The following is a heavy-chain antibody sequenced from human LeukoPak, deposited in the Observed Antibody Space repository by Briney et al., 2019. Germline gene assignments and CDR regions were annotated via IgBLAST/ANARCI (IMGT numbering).Heavy chain of an antibody. CDR2: ISYDGSNK. J-gene: IGHJ4*02. Sequence: GGSLRLSCAASGFTFSSYAMHWVRQAPGKGLEWVAVISYDGSNKYYADSVKGRFTISRDNAKNSLYLQMNSQRAEDTAVYYCTGNPRYWGQGTLVTVSS. D-gene: IGHD4-23*01. V-gene: IGHV3-30-3*01. CDR1: GFTFSSYA. CDR3: TGNPRY.